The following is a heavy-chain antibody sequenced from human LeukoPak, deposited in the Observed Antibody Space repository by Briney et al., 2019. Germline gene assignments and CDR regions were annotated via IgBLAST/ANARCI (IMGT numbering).Heavy chain of an antibody. J-gene: IGHJ3*01. CDR3: AKTGEALDYGDYST. D-gene: IGHD4-17*01. Sequence: GGSLRLSCAASGFTFSSYAMSWVRQAPGKGLEWVSAISGSGGSTYYADSVKGRFTISRDKSKNTLYLQMNSLRAEDTAVYYCAKTGEALDYGDYSTWGQGTMVTVSS. V-gene: IGHV3-23*01. CDR2: ISGSGGST. CDR1: GFTFSSYA.